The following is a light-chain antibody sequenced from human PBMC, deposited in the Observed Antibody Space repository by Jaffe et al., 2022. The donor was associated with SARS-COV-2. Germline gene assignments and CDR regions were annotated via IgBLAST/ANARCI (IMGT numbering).Light chain of an antibody. CDR1: SSDVGAYNS. Sequence: QSALTQPPSASGSPGQSVTISCSGTSSDVGAYNSVSWYQQHPGKAPKLMIYEVSKRPSGVPDRFSGSKSGNTASLTVSGLQAEDEADYYCNSYAGTNYYVFGTGTKVTVL. CDR3: NSYAGTNYYV. J-gene: IGLJ1*01. CDR2: EVS. V-gene: IGLV2-8*01.